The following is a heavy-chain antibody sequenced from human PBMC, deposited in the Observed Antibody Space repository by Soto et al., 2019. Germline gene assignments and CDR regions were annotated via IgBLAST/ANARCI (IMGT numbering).Heavy chain of an antibody. J-gene: IGHJ4*02. CDR1: GFTFGSYG. Sequence: GAALRLSCAASGFTFGSYGMHWVRQAPGKGLEWVAVIWYDGSNKYYADSVKGRFTISRDNSKNTLYLQMNSLRAEDTAVHYCARDRDYGDLYYFDYWGQGTLVTVSS. CDR2: IWYDGSNK. V-gene: IGHV3-33*01. D-gene: IGHD4-17*01. CDR3: ARDRDYGDLYYFDY.